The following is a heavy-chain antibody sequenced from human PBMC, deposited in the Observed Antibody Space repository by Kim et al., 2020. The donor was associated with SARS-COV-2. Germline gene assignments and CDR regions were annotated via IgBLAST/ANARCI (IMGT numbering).Heavy chain of an antibody. CDR1: GGSISSYY. CDR2: IYYSGST. D-gene: IGHD3-22*01. V-gene: IGHV4-59*01. CDR3: ARITHYDSSGPYGMDV. J-gene: IGHJ6*02. Sequence: SETLSLTCTVSGGSISSYYWSWIRQPPGKGLEWIGYIYYSGSTNYNPSLKSRVTISVDTSKNQFSLKLSSVTAADTAVYYCARITHYDSSGPYGMDVWGQGTTVTVSS.